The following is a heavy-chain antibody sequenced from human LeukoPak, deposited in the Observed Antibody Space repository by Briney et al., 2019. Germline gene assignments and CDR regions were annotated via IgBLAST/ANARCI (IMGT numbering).Heavy chain of an antibody. CDR1: GLTFSNAW. J-gene: IGHJ4*02. D-gene: IGHD3-10*01. V-gene: IGHV3-15*01. CDR2: IKSKTDGGTT. CDR3: TTVSFGEFLDSRDY. Sequence: GGSLRLSCAASGLTFSNAWMRWVRQAPGKGLEWVGRIKSKTDGGTTDYAAPVKGRFTISRDDSKNTLYLQMNSLKTEDTAVYYCTTVSFGEFLDSRDYWGQGTLVTVSS.